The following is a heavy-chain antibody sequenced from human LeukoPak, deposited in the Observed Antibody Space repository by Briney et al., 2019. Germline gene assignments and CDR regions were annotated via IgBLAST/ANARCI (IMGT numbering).Heavy chain of an antibody. CDR3: AKDHVGTITLRYFDS. CDR2: ITARGDNT. V-gene: IGHV3-23*01. Sequence: GGSLRLSCAPSGFIFCISAMSWLRHSPGKGLQLVSTITARGDNTYYAESLKGRLSISGDNPKDTLYLLMHSLRADDTATYYCAKDHVGTITLRYFDSWGQGTLVTISS. D-gene: IGHD1-26*01. CDR1: GFIFCISA. J-gene: IGHJ4*02.